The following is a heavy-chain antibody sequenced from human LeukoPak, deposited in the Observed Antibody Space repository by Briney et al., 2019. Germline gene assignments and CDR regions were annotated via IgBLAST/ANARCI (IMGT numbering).Heavy chain of an antibody. Sequence: SETLSLTCTVSGVSISSSSSYWGWIRQPPGKGLEWIGSIYYSGRTYYNPSLKSRVTISVDTSKNQFSLKLSSVTAADTAVYYCARRPLGSSLDYWGQGTLVTVSS. V-gene: IGHV4-39*01. D-gene: IGHD6-6*01. CDR2: IYYSGRT. J-gene: IGHJ4*02. CDR3: ARRPLGSSLDY. CDR1: GVSISSSSSY.